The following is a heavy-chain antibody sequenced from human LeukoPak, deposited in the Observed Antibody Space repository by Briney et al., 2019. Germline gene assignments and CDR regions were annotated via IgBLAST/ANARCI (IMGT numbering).Heavy chain of an antibody. D-gene: IGHD3-10*01. Sequence: ASVKVSCKASGYTFTSYYMRWVRQAPGQGLEWMGIINPSGGSTSYAQKFQGRVTMTRDMSTSTAYMELSRLRSDDTAVYYCASAGPTMVRGPFDYWGQGTLVTVSS. CDR1: GYTFTSYY. J-gene: IGHJ4*02. V-gene: IGHV1-46*01. CDR3: ASAGPTMVRGPFDY. CDR2: INPSGGST.